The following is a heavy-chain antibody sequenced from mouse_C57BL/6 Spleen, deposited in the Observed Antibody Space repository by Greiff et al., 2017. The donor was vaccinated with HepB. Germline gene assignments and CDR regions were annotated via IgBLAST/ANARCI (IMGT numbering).Heavy chain of an antibody. D-gene: IGHD2-5*01. CDR3: ARLGIYSNFFDY. Sequence: VQLQQPGAELVKPGASVKLSCKASGYTFTSYWMQWVKQRPGQGLEWIGEIDPSDSYTNYNQKFKGKATLTVDTSSSTAYMQLSSLTSEDSAVYYCARLGIYSNFFDYWGQGTTLTVSS. J-gene: IGHJ2*01. CDR2: IDPSDSYT. CDR1: GYTFTSYW. V-gene: IGHV1-50*01.